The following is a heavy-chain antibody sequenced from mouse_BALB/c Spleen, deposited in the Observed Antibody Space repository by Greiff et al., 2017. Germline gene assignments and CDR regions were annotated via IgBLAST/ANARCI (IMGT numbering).Heavy chain of an antibody. Sequence: EVQLVESGPGLVKPSQSLSLTCTVTGYSITSDYAWNWIRQFPGNKLEWMGYISYSGSTSYNPSLKSRISITRDTSKNQFFLQLNSVTTEDTATYYCARSPLLRDFDYWGQGTTLTVSS. CDR1: GYSITSDYA. V-gene: IGHV3-2*02. CDR2: ISYSGST. CDR3: ARSPLLRDFDY. J-gene: IGHJ2*01. D-gene: IGHD1-1*01.